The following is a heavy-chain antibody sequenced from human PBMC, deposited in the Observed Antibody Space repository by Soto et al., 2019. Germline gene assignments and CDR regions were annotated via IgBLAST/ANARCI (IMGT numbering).Heavy chain of an antibody. Sequence: QVQVVQSGAEEKKPGASVKVSCKASGYTYISYSMHWVRQAPGQRLEWMGWINVGNGNTKYSQNFQGRVTINQDTSASTAYMELSSLTSEDTAVYYCARETWGSGSRWLDPWGQGTLVTVSS. CDR2: INVGNGNT. D-gene: IGHD6-19*01. CDR3: ARETWGSGSRWLDP. J-gene: IGHJ5*02. V-gene: IGHV1-3*05. CDR1: GYTYISYS.